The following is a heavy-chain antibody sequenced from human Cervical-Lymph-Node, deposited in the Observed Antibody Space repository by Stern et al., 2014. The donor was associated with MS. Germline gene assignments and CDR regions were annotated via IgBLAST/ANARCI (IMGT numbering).Heavy chain of an antibody. V-gene: IGHV3-15*01. CDR3: LGTYLAY. CDR1: GFTFSDAW. J-gene: IGHJ4*02. CDR2: IKSKTNGETT. Sequence: EVQLVESGGGLVKPGGSLRLSCVASGFTFSDAWMSWVRQAPGQGLEWVGLIKSKTNGETTDYAAPVKGRFIISRDDSKNTVYLQMNSLKTEDTGIYYCLGTYLAYWGQGTLVAVSS.